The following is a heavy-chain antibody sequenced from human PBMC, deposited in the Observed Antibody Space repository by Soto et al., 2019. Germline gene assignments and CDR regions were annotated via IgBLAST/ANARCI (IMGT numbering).Heavy chain of an antibody. CDR3: TREWDSNYYYGMDV. CDR2: IRSKAYGGTT. D-gene: IGHD4-4*01. CDR1: GFTFGDYA. Sequence: LRLSCTASGFTFGDYAMSWVRQAPGKGLEWVGFIRSKAYGGTTEYAASVKGRFTISRDDSKSIAYLQMNSLKTEDTAVYYCTREWDSNYYYGMDVWGQGTTVTVSS. J-gene: IGHJ6*02. V-gene: IGHV3-49*04.